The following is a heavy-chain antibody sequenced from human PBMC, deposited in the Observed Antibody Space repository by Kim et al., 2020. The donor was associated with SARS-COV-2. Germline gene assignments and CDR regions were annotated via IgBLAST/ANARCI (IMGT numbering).Heavy chain of an antibody. CDR2: IYYSGST. CDR3: ARHPKLLWFGELLPGDWFDP. V-gene: IGHV4-39*01. Sequence: SETLSLTCTVSGGSISSSSYYWGWIRQPPGKGLEWIGSIYYSGSTYYNPSLKSRVTISVDTSKNQFSLKLSSVTAADTAVYYCARHPKLLWFGELLPGDWFDPWGQGTLVTVSS. D-gene: IGHD3-10*01. CDR1: GGSISSSSYY. J-gene: IGHJ5*02.